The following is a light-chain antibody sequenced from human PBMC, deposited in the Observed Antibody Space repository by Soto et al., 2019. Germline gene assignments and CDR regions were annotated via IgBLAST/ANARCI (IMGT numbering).Light chain of an antibody. V-gene: IGKV1-5*03. J-gene: IGKJ1*01. Sequence: DIQMTKSLSTLSGSVGDRVTITCRASQTISSWLAWYQQKPGKAPKLLIYKASTLKSGVPSRFSGSGSGTEFTLTISSLQPDDFATYYCQHYNSYSEAFGQGTKVDIK. CDR2: KAS. CDR3: QHYNSYSEA. CDR1: QTISSW.